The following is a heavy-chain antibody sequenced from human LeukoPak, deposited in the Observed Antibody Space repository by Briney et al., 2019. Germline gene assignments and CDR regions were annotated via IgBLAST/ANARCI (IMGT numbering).Heavy chain of an antibody. CDR3: ARHGSLSSSGYYVHYSMAV. CDR1: GVSVSQFF. D-gene: IGHD3-22*01. CDR2: ISTSGST. Sequence: PSETLSLTCSVSGVSVSQFFWSWIRQSPRMGLEWIGYISTSGSTNDNPSLNSRVSLSKDMANNQVSLRLKSVTATDTGVYFCARHGSLSSSGYYVHYSMAVWAKGPRSPSP. V-gene: IGHV4-4*09. J-gene: IGHJ6*03.